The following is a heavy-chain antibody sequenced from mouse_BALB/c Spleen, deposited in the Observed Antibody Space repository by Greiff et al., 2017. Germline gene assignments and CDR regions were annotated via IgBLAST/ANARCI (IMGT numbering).Heavy chain of an antibody. J-gene: IGHJ2*01. Sequence: EVQVVESGGGLVQPGGSLKLSCAASGFTFSSYGMSWVRQTPDKRLELVATINSNGGSTYYPDSVKGRFTISRDNAKNTLYLQMSSLKSEDTAMYYCARELLRVVFDYWGQGTTLTVSS. CDR3: ARELLRVVFDY. CDR2: INSNGGST. V-gene: IGHV5-6-3*01. D-gene: IGHD1-1*01. CDR1: GFTFSSYG.